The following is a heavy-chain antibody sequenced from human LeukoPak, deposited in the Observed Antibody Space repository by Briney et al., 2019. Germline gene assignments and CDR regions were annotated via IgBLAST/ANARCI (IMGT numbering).Heavy chain of an antibody. V-gene: IGHV3-66*04. CDR2: MYTLGNT. D-gene: IGHD3-22*01. CDR1: GFTVSTNY. J-gene: IGHJ4*02. CDR3: AGLPAYYYDTSGFYFDY. Sequence: PGGSLRLSCAASGFTVSTNYMTWIRQAPGKGLEWVSVMYTLGNTNYADSVRGRFTISRDNSKNTLYLQMNSLRAEDTAVYYCAGLPAYYYDTSGFYFDYWGQGTLVTVSS.